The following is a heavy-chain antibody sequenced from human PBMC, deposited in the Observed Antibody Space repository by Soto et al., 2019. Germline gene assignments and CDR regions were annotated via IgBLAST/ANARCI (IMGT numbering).Heavy chain of an antibody. J-gene: IGHJ6*02. CDR2: INPNSGGT. CDR3: ARSLGYCSGGSCYSPRSSYYGMDV. V-gene: IGHV1-2*02. Sequence: AASVKVSCKASGYTFTGYYMHWVRQAPVQGLEWMGWINPNSGGTNYAQKFQGRVTMTRDTSISTAYMELSRLRSDDTAVYYCARSLGYCSGGSCYSPRSSYYGMDVWGQGTTVTVSS. D-gene: IGHD2-15*01. CDR1: GYTFTGYY.